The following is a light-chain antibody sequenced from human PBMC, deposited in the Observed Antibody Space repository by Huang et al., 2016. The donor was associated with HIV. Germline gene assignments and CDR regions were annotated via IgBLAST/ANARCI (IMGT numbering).Light chain of an antibody. CDR3: LQADISPRS. CDR2: SES. J-gene: IGKJ5*01. V-gene: IGKV1-12*01. CDR1: QDISIW. Sequence: DIQMTQSPSSVSASEGDTVTITCRASQDISIWLACYQQKPREAPTLLIHSESILVSGVPSRFSGSGSGTNFSLTINGLRPDDFATYYCLQADISPRSFGQGTRLDIQ.